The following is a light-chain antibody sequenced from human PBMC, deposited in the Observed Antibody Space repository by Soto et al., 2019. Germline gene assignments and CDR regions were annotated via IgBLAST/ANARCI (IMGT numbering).Light chain of an antibody. CDR1: RSNIGTNP. CDR2: SDK. V-gene: IGLV1-44*01. Sequence: QSVLTQPPSSSGTPGLRLTISCYGDRSNIGTNPVAWYRQLPGTAPKLLINSDKHRPSGDPDRFSASRSGPPASLAISGLQSEDEADYLCGAWDSSLNGYVFGTGTKVTVL. J-gene: IGLJ1*01. CDR3: GAWDSSLNGYV.